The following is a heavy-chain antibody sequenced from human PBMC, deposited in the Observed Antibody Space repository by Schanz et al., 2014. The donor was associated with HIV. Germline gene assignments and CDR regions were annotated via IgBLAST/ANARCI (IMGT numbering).Heavy chain of an antibody. CDR2: IDSDGESK. V-gene: IGHV3-11*04. D-gene: IGHD2-15*01. J-gene: IGHJ4*02. CDR3: ATTFCFGGSCHTGPFDH. Sequence: QVQLVESGGGLVEPGGSLRLSCEASGFIFNGYYLTWIRQAPGKGLEWVSSIDSDGESKFYTDSVEGRFTISRDNAKNSLFLHMNSLRAEDTALYFCATTFCFGGSCHTGPFDHWGRGTLVTVSS. CDR1: GFIFNGYY.